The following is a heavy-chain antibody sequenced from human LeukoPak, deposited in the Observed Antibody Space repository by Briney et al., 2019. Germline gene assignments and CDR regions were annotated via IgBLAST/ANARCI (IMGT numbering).Heavy chain of an antibody. D-gene: IGHD3-10*01. CDR3: ARANYGSGKGNNWFDP. CDR2: IWYDGSNK. Sequence: GGSLRLSCVASGFTFSSYSMNWVRQAPGKGLEWVAVIWYDGSNKYYADSVKGRFTISRDNSKNTLYLQMNSLRAEDTAVYYCARANYGSGKGNNWFDPWGQGTLVTVSS. V-gene: IGHV3-33*08. CDR1: GFTFSSYS. J-gene: IGHJ5*02.